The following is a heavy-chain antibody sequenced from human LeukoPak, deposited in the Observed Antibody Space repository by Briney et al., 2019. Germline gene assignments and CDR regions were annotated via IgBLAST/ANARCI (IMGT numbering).Heavy chain of an antibody. CDR1: GGSFSGYY. CDR2: INHSGST. Sequence: SETLSLTCAVYGGSFSGYYWSWIRQPPGKGLEWIGEINHSGSTNYNPSLKSRVTISVDTSKNQFSLKLSSVTAADTAVYYCARGLTLMIVVVRGAFDIWGQGTMVTVSS. D-gene: IGHD3-22*01. CDR3: ARGLTLMIVVVRGAFDI. J-gene: IGHJ3*02. V-gene: IGHV4-34*01.